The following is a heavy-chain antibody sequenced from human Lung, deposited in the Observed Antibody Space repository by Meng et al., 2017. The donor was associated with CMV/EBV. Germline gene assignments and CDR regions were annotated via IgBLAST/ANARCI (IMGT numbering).Heavy chain of an antibody. D-gene: IGHD6-19*01. CDR2: IYHSGST. V-gene: IGHV4-4*02. Sequence: APGVVKPSVASSLPRSISGGSSSRSKRWSWVRQPPGKGLEWIGEIYHSGSTNYNPSLKSRVTISVDKSKNQFSLKLSSVTAADTAVYYCASFPPPGKQWLVTDYWGQGTLVTVSS. CDR3: ASFPPPGKQWLVTDY. CDR1: GGSSSRSKR. J-gene: IGHJ4*02.